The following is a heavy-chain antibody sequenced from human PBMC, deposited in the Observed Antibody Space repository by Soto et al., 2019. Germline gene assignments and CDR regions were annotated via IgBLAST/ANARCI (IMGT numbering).Heavy chain of an antibody. CDR2: IYPGDYDT. CDR1: GNSFTSYW. D-gene: IGHD1-1*01. CDR3: ARRLSGPKEEYNDYYFYGLDV. V-gene: IGHV5-51*01. J-gene: IGHJ6*02. Sequence: GESRKISGKGSGNSFTSYWIGWVRQMPGKGLEWMGIIYPGDYDTRYSPSFQGQVTISVDRSISTAYLQWSRLAASDNAIYYCARRLSGPKEEYNDYYFYGLDVWGQGTKVTVSS.